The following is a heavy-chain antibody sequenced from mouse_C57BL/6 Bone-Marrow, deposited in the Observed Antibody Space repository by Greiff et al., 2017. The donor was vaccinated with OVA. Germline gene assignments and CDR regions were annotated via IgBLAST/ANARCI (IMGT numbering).Heavy chain of an antibody. CDR3: ANYGSSPEFAY. Sequence: QVQLKQPGAELVMPGASVKLSCKASGYTFTSYWMHWVKQRPGQGLEWSGEIDPSDSYTNYNQKFKGKSTLTVDKSSSTAYMQLSSLTSEDSAVYYCANYGSSPEFAYWGQGTLVTVSA. V-gene: IGHV1-69*01. CDR2: IDPSDSYT. D-gene: IGHD1-1*01. J-gene: IGHJ3*01. CDR1: GYTFTSYW.